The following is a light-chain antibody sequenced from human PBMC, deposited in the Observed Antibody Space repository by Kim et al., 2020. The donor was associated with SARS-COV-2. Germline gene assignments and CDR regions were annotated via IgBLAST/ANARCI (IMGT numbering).Light chain of an antibody. CDR1: SRDVGAYKY. J-gene: IGLJ1*01. V-gene: IGLV2-14*03. CDR3: YSYTSKSTPYV. CDR2: DVS. Sequence: QSITISCTETSRDVGAYKYVSWYQQHPSKAPKLIIYDVSDRPSGVSNRFSGSKSGNAASLTISGLQAEDEADYYCYSYTSKSTPYVFGTGTKVTVL.